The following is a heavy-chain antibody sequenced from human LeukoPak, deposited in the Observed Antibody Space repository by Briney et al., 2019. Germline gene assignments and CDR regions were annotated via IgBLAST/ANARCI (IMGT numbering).Heavy chain of an antibody. Sequence: GASVKVSCKASGYTFTGYYMHWVRQAPGQGLEWMGWINPNSGGTNCSQKFQGRVTTTRDTSIGTAYMELARLRSDDTAVYYCARDYYGLIPEIVVVTDLAFDIWGQGTMVTVSS. J-gene: IGHJ3*02. V-gene: IGHV1-2*02. D-gene: IGHD2-21*02. CDR1: GYTFTGYY. CDR2: INPNSGGT. CDR3: ARDYYGLIPEIVVVTDLAFDI.